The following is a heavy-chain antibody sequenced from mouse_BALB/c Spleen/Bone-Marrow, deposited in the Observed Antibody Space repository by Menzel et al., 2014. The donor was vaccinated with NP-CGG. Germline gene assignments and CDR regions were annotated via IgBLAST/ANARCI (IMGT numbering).Heavy chain of an antibody. CDR1: GFNIKDTY. Sequence: VQLQQSGAELVKPGASVKLSCTASGFNIKDTYMHWVKQRPEQGLEWIGRIDPANGNTKYDPKFQGKATITADTSSNAAYLQLSSLTSEDTAVYYCARYYYGYYFDYWGQGTTLTVSS. CDR3: ARYYYGYYFDY. J-gene: IGHJ2*01. V-gene: IGHV14-3*02. D-gene: IGHD1-2*01. CDR2: IDPANGNT.